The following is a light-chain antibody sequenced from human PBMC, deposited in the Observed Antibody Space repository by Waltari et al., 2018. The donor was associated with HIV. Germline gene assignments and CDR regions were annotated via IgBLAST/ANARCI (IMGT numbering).Light chain of an antibody. CDR3: NSYAGSNNWV. CDR1: RSDVGGSKY. Sequence: QSALTQPPSASGSPGQSVTISCPGTRSDVGGSKYVSWYQQHPGKAPTLMIYEVNKRPSGVPDRFSGSKSANTASLTVSGLQADDEADYYCNSYAGSNNWVFGGGTKLTVL. V-gene: IGLV2-8*01. J-gene: IGLJ3*02. CDR2: EVN.